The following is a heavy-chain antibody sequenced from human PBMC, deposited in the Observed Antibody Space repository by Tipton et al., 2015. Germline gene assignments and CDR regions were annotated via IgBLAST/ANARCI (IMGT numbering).Heavy chain of an antibody. CDR1: GGSISSSSYY. V-gene: IGHV4-39*01. Sequence: TLSLTCTVSGGSISSSSYYWGWIRQPPGKGLEWIASIYYSGSTYYNPSLKSRVTISVDTSKNQFSLKLSSVTAADMAMYYCARRVSSSGWPYFDYWGQGTLVTVSS. CDR2: IYYSGST. D-gene: IGHD6-19*01. J-gene: IGHJ4*02. CDR3: ARRVSSSGWPYFDY.